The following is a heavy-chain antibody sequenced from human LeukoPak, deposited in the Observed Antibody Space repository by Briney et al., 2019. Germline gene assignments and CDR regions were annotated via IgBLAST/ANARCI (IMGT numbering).Heavy chain of an antibody. D-gene: IGHD6-19*01. CDR3: ARVSSSGWSSYYYYYMDV. CDR2: TYYRSKWYN. V-gene: IGHV6-1*01. Sequence: SQTLSLTCAISGDSVSSNSAAWNWIRQSPSRGLEWLGRTYYRSKWYNDYAVSVKSLITINPDTSKNQFSLQLNSVTPEDTAVYYCARVSSSGWSSYYYYYMDVWGKGTTVTISS. CDR1: GDSVSSNSAA. J-gene: IGHJ6*03.